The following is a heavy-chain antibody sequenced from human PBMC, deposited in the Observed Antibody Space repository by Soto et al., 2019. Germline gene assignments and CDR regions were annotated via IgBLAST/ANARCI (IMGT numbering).Heavy chain of an antibody. CDR3: VIQAIRALHGLVDV. J-gene: IGHJ6*02. D-gene: IGHD1-26*01. Sequence: QVQLQASGPGLVKPSDTLSLTCTVSGDSIGTYNWGWIRQPPGKRLEWIGYIYSNGGTSYNPALNSRLTISAATSTTPSSLRLSSVTAADTAVYYCVIQAIRALHGLVDVWGQGTTVTVSS. CDR2: IYSNGGT. CDR1: GDSIGTYN. V-gene: IGHV4-59*08.